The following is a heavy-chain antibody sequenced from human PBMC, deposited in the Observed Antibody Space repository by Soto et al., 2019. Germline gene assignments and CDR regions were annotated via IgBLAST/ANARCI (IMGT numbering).Heavy chain of an antibody. CDR1: GGSISSSSHY. Sequence: QLRLQESGPGLVKPSETLSLTCTVSGGSISSSSHYWGWIRQPPGKGLEWIGSIYYSGGTFYNPSLESRVTISVDTSKNQFSLSLSSVTAADTAVYYCASPHGESPLYYLDYWGQGTLVTVSS. V-gene: IGHV4-39*01. CDR2: IYYSGGT. J-gene: IGHJ4*02. D-gene: IGHD2-21*01. CDR3: ASPHGESPLYYLDY.